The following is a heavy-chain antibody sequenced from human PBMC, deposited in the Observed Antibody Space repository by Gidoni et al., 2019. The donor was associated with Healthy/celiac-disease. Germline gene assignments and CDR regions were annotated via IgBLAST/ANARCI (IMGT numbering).Heavy chain of an antibody. CDR1: GFTFSSYG. V-gene: IGHV3-30*18. J-gene: IGHJ6*02. CDR3: AKDYQLYYYYYYGMDV. D-gene: IGHD2-2*01. CDR2: ISYDGSNK. Sequence: QVQLVESGGGVVQPGRSLRLSCAASGFTFSSYGMHWVRQAPGKGLEWVAVISYDGSNKYYADSVKGRFTISRDNSKNTLYLQMNSLRAEDTAVYYCAKDYQLYYYYYYGMDVWGQGTTVTVSS.